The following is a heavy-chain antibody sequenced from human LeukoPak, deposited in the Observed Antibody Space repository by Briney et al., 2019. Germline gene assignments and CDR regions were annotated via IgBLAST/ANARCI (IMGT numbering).Heavy chain of an antibody. Sequence: GGSLRLSCAASGFTFSDYYMSWIRQAPGKGLEWVSYISSSGSTIYYADSVKGRFTISRDNAKNSLYLQMNSLRAEDTAVYYCARDPAIFAEGDAFDIWGQGTMVTVSS. CDR1: GFTFSDYY. CDR2: ISSSGSTI. J-gene: IGHJ3*02. CDR3: ARDPAIFAEGDAFDI. D-gene: IGHD3-3*01. V-gene: IGHV3-11*04.